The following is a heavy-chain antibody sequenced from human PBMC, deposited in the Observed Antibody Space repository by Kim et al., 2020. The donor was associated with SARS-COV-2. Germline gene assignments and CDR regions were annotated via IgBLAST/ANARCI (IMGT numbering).Heavy chain of an antibody. V-gene: IGHV3-30*02. D-gene: IGHD6-19*01. J-gene: IGHJ4*02. CDR3: AKDRRDQWLVQIDY. Sequence: ADSVKGRLTISRDNSKNTLYLQMNSLRAEDTAVYYCAKDRRDQWLVQIDYWGQGTLVTVSS.